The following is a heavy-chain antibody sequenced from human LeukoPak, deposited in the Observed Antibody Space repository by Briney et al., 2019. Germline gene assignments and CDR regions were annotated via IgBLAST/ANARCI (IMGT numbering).Heavy chain of an antibody. CDR2: IYYSGRT. CDR3: ARVSGVQKRFDP. D-gene: IGHD3-10*01. Sequence: PSETLSLTCTVSGGSISSSSYYWGWIRQPPGKGLEWIGSIYYSGRTYHNPSLKSRVTISVDTSKNQFSLKLSSVTAADTAVYYCARVSGVQKRFDPWGQGTLVTVSS. V-gene: IGHV4-39*07. J-gene: IGHJ5*02. CDR1: GGSISSSSYY.